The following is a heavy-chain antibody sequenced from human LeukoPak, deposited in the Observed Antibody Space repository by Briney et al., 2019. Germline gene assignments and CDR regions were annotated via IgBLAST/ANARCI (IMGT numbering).Heavy chain of an antibody. CDR2: IYTSGST. CDR1: GGSISSYY. D-gene: IGHD1-26*01. Sequence: SETRSLTCTVSGGSISSYYWSWIRQPAGKGLEWIGRIYTSGSTTYNPSLKSRVTMSVDTSKNQFYLKLSSVTAADTAVYYCARGGGELAFDCWGPVALVTVAS. J-gene: IGHJ4*02. V-gene: IGHV4-4*07. CDR3: ARGGGELAFDC.